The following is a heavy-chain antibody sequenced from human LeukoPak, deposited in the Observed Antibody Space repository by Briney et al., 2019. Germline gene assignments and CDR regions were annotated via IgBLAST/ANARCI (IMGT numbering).Heavy chain of an antibody. V-gene: IGHV1-69*02. D-gene: IGHD3-10*01. CDR2: IIPILGIA. Sequence: SVKVSCKASGGTFSSYTISWVRQAPGQGLEWMGRIIPILGIANYAQKFQGRVTITADKSTSTAYMELSSLRSEDTAVYYCARTIYGSGGQWYFDYWGQGTLVTVSS. J-gene: IGHJ4*02. CDR3: ARTIYGSGGQWYFDY. CDR1: GGTFSSYT.